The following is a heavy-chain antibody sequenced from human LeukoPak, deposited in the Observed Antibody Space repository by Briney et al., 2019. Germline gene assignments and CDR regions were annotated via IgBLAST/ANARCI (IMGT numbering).Heavy chain of an antibody. Sequence: GGSLRLSCAASGFTFSNSWMHWVRQAPGEGLVWVSRINGAGSSTNYADSVKGRFTISRDNAKNTLYLQMNSLKAEDTAVYYCARGVDNSYGYVFWGQGTLVTVSS. J-gene: IGHJ4*02. CDR1: GFTFSNSW. V-gene: IGHV3-74*01. CDR2: INGAGSST. CDR3: ARGVDNSYGYVF. D-gene: IGHD5-18*01.